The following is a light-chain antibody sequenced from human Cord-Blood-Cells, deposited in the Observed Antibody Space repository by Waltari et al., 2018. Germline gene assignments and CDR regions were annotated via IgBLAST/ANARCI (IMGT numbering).Light chain of an antibody. V-gene: IGLV2-14*01. CDR3: SSYTSSSTQV. CDR2: EVS. Sequence: QSALTQPASVSGSPGQSSTISCTGTSSDVGGYNYVAWYQQHPAKAPKLMIYEVSNRPSGVSNRFSGSKSGNTASLTISGLQAEDEADYYCSSYTSSSTQVFGTGTKVTVL. CDR1: SSDVGGYNY. J-gene: IGLJ1*01.